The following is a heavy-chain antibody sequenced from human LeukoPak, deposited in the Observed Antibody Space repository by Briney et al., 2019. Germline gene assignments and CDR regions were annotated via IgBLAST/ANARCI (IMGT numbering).Heavy chain of an antibody. CDR3: TTDFSHFDFSSGYYSY. J-gene: IGHJ4*02. V-gene: IGHV3-15*01. Sequence: GGSLRLPCAASGFTFTTAWMVWVRQAPGKGLEWVGRIKANIDGGSTDLAAPMKGRFIISRDDSTNTVYLQMNSLKTEDTAVYYCTTDFSHFDFSSGYYSYWGQGSLVTVSS. CDR1: GFTFTTAW. D-gene: IGHD3-3*01. CDR2: IKANIDGGST.